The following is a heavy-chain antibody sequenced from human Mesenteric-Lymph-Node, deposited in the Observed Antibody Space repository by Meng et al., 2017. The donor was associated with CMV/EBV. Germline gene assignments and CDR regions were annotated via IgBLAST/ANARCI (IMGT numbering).Heavy chain of an antibody. D-gene: IGHD2-15*01. V-gene: IGHV3-23*01. CDR2: ISGSGGST. Sequence: GESLKISCAASGFTFSSYAMHWVRQAPGKGLEWVSAISGSGGSTYYADSVKGRFTISRDNSKNTLYLQMNSLRAEDTAVYYCAKDYCSGGSCSPPEYNWFDPWGQGTLVTVSS. CDR3: AKDYCSGGSCSPPEYNWFDP. CDR1: GFTFSSYA. J-gene: IGHJ5*02.